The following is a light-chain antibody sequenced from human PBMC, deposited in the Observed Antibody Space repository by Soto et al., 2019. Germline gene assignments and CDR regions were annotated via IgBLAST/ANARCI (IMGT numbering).Light chain of an antibody. J-gene: IGLJ1*01. CDR2: EVS. Sequence: QSVLTQPPSVSGSPGQSVAISCTGTSSDFGGYNYVSWYQQHPGKAPKLMIYEVSKRPSGVPDRFSGSKSGNTASLTVSGLQAEDEADYYCSSYAGSNNFNVFGTGTKVTVL. V-gene: IGLV2-8*01. CDR3: SSYAGSNNFNV. CDR1: SSDFGGYNY.